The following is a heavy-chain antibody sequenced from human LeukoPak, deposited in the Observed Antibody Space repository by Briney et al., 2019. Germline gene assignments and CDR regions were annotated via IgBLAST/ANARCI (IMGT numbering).Heavy chain of an antibody. J-gene: IGHJ3*02. CDR2: ISGSGGST. V-gene: IGHV3-23*01. CDR3: AKPRGGYSRVGDAFDI. Sequence: PGGSLRLSCAASGFTFSSYAMSWVRQAPGKGLEWVSAISGSGGSTYYADSVKGRFTSSRDNSKNTLYLQMNSLRAEDTAVYYCAKPRGGYSRVGDAFDIXGQGTMVTVSS. D-gene: IGHD1-26*01. CDR1: GFTFSSYA.